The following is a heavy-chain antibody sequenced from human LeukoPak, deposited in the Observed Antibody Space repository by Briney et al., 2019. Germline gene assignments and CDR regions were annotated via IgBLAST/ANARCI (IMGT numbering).Heavy chain of an antibody. CDR3: ARGVYIAAAQYGY. J-gene: IGHJ4*02. V-gene: IGHV4-59*01. Sequence: PSETLSLTCAVSGGSISSYCWSWIRQPPGKGLEWIGYIYYSGTTNYNPSLKSRVTISVDTSKNQFSLKLSSVTAADTAVYYCARGVYIAAAQYGYWGQGTLVTVSS. CDR2: IYYSGTT. CDR1: GGSISSYC. D-gene: IGHD6-13*01.